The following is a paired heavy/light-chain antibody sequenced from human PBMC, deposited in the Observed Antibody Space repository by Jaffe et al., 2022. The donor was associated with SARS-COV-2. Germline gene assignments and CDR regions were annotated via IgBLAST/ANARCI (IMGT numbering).Heavy chain of an antibody. CDR2: IRTRPYGETT. V-gene: IGHV3-49*03. Sequence: EVQLVESGGGLVQPGRSLRLSCTTSGFTFGDYSMSWFRQAPGKGLEWVSLIRTRPYGETTEYAASVKGRFTSSRDDSKSIAYLQMDSLKTEDTAVYYCNRQYVDYRPINSWGQGTLVTVSS. CDR3: NRQYVDYRPINS. D-gene: IGHD4-17*01. CDR1: GFTFGDYS. J-gene: IGHJ4*02.
Light chain of an antibody. J-gene: IGKJ1*01. CDR3: MQALQTPT. CDR1: QSLLHSNGYNY. V-gene: IGKV2-28*01. CDR2: LAS. Sequence: DIVMNQSPLSLPVTPGEPASISCRSSQSLLHSNGYNYLEWYLQKPGQSPQLLIYLASNRASGVPDRFSGSGSGTDFTLKISRVEAEDVGVYYCMQALQTPTFGQGTKVEIK.